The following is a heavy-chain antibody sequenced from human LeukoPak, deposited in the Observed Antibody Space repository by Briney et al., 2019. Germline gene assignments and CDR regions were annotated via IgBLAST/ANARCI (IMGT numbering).Heavy chain of an antibody. Sequence: SETLSLTCTVSGGSISSYYWSWIRQPPGKGLEWIGYIYYSGSINYNPSLKSRVTISVDTSKNQFSLKLSSVTAADTAVYYCARVRQSLAAAGKVFDYWGQGTLVTVSS. CDR2: IYYSGSI. J-gene: IGHJ4*02. CDR1: GGSISSYY. D-gene: IGHD6-13*01. V-gene: IGHV4-59*01. CDR3: ARVRQSLAAAGKVFDY.